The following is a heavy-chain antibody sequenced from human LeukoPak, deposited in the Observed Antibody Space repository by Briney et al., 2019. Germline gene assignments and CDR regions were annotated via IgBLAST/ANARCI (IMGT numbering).Heavy chain of an antibody. Sequence: RGSLRLSCAASGFTFSSSWMSWVRQVPGKGLEWVANIKEDGSDKYYVDSVKGRFTISRDNAKNSLFLQMNGLRAGDTAVYYCARRTNHLAFDYWGLGTLVTVSS. J-gene: IGHJ4*02. V-gene: IGHV3-7*01. CDR1: GFTFSSSW. CDR3: ARRTNHLAFDY. CDR2: IKEDGSDK. D-gene: IGHD2-8*01.